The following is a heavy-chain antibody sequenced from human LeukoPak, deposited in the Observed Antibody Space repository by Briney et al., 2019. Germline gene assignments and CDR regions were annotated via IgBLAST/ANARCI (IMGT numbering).Heavy chain of an antibody. CDR1: GGSFSGYY. J-gene: IGHJ3*02. D-gene: IGHD3-10*01. CDR3: AREFPQLSAFDI. V-gene: IGHV4-34*01. CDR2: INHSGST. Sequence: PSETLSLTCAVYGGSFSGYYWSWIRQPPGKGLEWIGEINHSGSTNYNPSLKSRVTISVDTSKNQFSLKLSSVTAADTAAYYCAREFPQLSAFDIWGQGTMVTVSS.